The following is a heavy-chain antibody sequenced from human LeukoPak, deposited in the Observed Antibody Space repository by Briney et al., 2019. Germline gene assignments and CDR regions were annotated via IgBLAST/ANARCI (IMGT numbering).Heavy chain of an antibody. J-gene: IGHJ4*02. Sequence: PGESLKISCQGSGYRFTSYSICCVRQMPGKGLEWMGIIYPGDSTTRYSPSFQGQVTISADKSISTAYLQWSSLKASDTAMYYCARSAYDSSGYYGGDWGQGTLVTVSS. CDR2: IYPGDSTT. CDR1: GYRFTSYS. V-gene: IGHV5-51*01. CDR3: ARSAYDSSGYYGGD. D-gene: IGHD3-22*01.